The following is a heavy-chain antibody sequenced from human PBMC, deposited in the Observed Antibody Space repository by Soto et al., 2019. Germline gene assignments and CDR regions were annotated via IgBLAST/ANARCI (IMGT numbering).Heavy chain of an antibody. Sequence: QVQLRESGPGLVKPSQTLSLTCTVSGGSISSGGYYWSWIRQHPGKGLEWIGYIYYSGSTYYNPSLKSRVTISVDTSKNQFSLKLSSVTAADTAVYYCARDRNREYSSSGAQSVDYYYYYGMDVWGQGTTVTVSS. CDR3: ARDRNREYSSSGAQSVDYYYYYGMDV. J-gene: IGHJ6*02. D-gene: IGHD6-6*01. CDR1: GGSISSGGYY. CDR2: IYYSGST. V-gene: IGHV4-31*03.